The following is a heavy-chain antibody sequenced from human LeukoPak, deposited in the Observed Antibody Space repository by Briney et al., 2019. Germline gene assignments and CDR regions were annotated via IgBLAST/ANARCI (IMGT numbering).Heavy chain of an antibody. V-gene: IGHV3-23*01. Sequence: ETLSLTCSVSGGSISSGSYYWRWVRQAPGKGLEWVSSISGSGGSTYYADSVKGRFTISRDNSKNTLYLQMNSLRAGDTAVYYCAKRMGPSIAAADLDYWGQGTLVTVSS. CDR3: AKRMGPSIAAADLDY. CDR2: ISGSGGST. J-gene: IGHJ4*02. D-gene: IGHD6-13*01. CDR1: GGSISSGSYY.